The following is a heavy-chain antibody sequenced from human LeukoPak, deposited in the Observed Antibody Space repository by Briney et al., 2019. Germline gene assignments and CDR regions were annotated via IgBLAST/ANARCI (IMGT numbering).Heavy chain of an antibody. J-gene: IGHJ6*04. CDR2: IIPIFGTA. Sequence: SVKVSCKASGGIFSSYAISWVRQAPGQGLEWTGRIIPIFGTANYAQKFQGRVTITADKSTSTAYMELSSLRAEDTAVYYCARDRRPNYDILTGRVWGKGTTVTVSS. D-gene: IGHD3-9*01. V-gene: IGHV1-69*06. CDR3: ARDRRPNYDILTGRV. CDR1: GGIFSSYA.